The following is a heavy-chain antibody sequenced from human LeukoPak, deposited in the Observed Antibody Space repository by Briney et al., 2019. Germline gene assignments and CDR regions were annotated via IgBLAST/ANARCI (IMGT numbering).Heavy chain of an antibody. J-gene: IGHJ4*02. CDR2: IWYDGSNK. Sequence: GGSLRLSCAASGFTFSSYGMHWVRQAPGKGLERVAVIWYDGSNKYYADSVKGRFTISRDNSKNTLYLQMNSLRAEDTAVYYCARYSSGYSAFDYWGQGTLVTVSS. CDR1: GFTFSSYG. CDR3: ARYSSGYSAFDY. D-gene: IGHD3-22*01. V-gene: IGHV3-33*01.